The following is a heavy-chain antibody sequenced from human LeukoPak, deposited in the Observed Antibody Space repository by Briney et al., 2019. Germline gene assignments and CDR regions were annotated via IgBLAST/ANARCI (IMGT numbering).Heavy chain of an antibody. J-gene: IGHJ5*02. D-gene: IGHD6-19*01. V-gene: IGHV3-23*01. CDR3: AKDLTLKLAGNWFDP. Sequence: GGSLRLSCAASGVTFSSYAMSWVRQAPGKGPQWVSSISGTGDTTLYADSVKGRFTISRDNSNNTLYLQLNSLRAEDTAVYYCAKDLTLKLAGNWFDPWGQGTLVTVSS. CDR1: GVTFSSYA. CDR2: ISGTGDTT.